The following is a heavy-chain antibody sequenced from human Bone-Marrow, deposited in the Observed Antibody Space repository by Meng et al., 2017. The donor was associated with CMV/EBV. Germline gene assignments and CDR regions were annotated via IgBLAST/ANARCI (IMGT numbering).Heavy chain of an antibody. Sequence: VELVQSGAEVKKPGASVTVSCKASGYTFTGYYLHWVRPATGQGLEWMGWINPNSGGTNYAQKLQGRVTMTTDTSTSTAYMELRSLRSDDTAVYYCARGTGTTVGSWLDYWGQGTLVTVSS. D-gene: IGHD1-1*01. CDR2: INPNSGGT. J-gene: IGHJ4*02. V-gene: IGHV1-2*02. CDR1: GYTFTGYY. CDR3: ARGTGTTVGSWLDY.